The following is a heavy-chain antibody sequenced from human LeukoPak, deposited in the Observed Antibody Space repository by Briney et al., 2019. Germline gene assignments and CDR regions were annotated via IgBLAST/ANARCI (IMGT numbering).Heavy chain of an antibody. D-gene: IGHD2-21*02. CDR1: GYTFTSYD. V-gene: IGHV1-8*01. Sequence: ASVKVSCKASGYTFTSYDINWVRQATGQGLEWMGWMNPNSGNTGYAQKFQGRVTMTRDTSISTAYMELSRLRSDDTAVYYCARDLVVVTARSFDYWGQGTLVTVSS. CDR3: ARDLVVVTARSFDY. J-gene: IGHJ4*02. CDR2: MNPNSGNT.